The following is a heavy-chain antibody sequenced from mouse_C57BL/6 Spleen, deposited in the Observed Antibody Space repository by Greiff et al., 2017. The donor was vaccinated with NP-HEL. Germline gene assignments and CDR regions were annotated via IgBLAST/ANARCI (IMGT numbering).Heavy chain of an antibody. CDR2: IHPNSGST. D-gene: IGHD2-4*01. V-gene: IGHV1-64*01. CDR3: ARAGLRGHYYAMDY. J-gene: IGHJ4*01. CDR1: GYTFTSYW. Sequence: QVQLQQPGAELVKPGASVKLSCKVSGYTFTSYWMHWVKQRPGQGLEWIGMIHPNSGSTNYNEKFKSKATLTVDKSSSTAYMQLSSLTSEDSAVYYCARAGLRGHYYAMDYWGQGTSVTVSS.